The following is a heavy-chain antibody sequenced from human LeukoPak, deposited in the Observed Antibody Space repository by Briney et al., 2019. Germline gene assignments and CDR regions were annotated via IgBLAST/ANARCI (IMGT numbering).Heavy chain of an antibody. D-gene: IGHD6-13*01. Sequence: GGSLRLSCAASGFTFSTYWIHWVRQAPGKGLVWVSYIKSDGSATNYTDSVKGRFTISRDNAKNTVYLHLNSLRVEDTAVYYCVRDSSKWYYDFWGQGSLVTVSS. J-gene: IGHJ4*02. CDR3: VRDSSKWYYDF. CDR2: IKSDGSAT. V-gene: IGHV3-74*01. CDR1: GFTFSTYW.